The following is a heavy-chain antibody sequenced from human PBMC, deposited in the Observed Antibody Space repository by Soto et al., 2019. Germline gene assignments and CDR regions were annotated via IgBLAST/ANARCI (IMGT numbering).Heavy chain of an antibody. V-gene: IGHV5-51*01. Sequence: GESLKISCKGSGYSFTSDWIGWVRQMPGKGLEWMGIIYPGDSDTRYSPSFQGQVTISADKSISTAYLQWSSLKASDTAMYYCARHIGHASFGAPYYCCMDGWGKGTTVTVSS. CDR2: IYPGDSDT. D-gene: IGHD3-10*01. J-gene: IGHJ6*03. CDR1: GYSFTSDW. CDR3: ARHIGHASFGAPYYCCMDG.